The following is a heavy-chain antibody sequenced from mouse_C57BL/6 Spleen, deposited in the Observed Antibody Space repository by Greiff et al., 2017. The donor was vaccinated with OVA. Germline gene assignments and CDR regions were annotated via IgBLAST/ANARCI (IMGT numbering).Heavy chain of an antibody. V-gene: IGHV1-19*01. CDR2: INPYNGGT. CDR3: ATFPITTVVATPYYYAMDY. Sequence: VQLQQSGPVLVKPGASVKMSCKASGYTFTDYYMNWVKQSHGKSLEWIGVINPYNGGTSYNQKFKGKATLTVDKSSSTAYMELNSLTSEDSAVYYCATFPITTVVATPYYYAMDYWGQGTSVTVSS. CDR1: GYTFTDYY. D-gene: IGHD1-1*01. J-gene: IGHJ4*01.